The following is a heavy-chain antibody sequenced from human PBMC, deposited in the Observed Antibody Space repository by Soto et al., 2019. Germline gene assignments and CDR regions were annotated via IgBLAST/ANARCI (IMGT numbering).Heavy chain of an antibody. Sequence: QVQLVQSGAEVKKPGSSVKVSCKASGGTFSSYAISWVRQAPGQGLEWMGGIIPIFGTANYAQKFQGRVTITADKSTSTAYMERSSLRSEDTAVYYCARERIVATITGYYYYGMDVWGQGTTVTVSS. D-gene: IGHD5-12*01. J-gene: IGHJ6*02. CDR2: IIPIFGTA. CDR1: GGTFSSYA. CDR3: ARERIVATITGYYYYGMDV. V-gene: IGHV1-69*06.